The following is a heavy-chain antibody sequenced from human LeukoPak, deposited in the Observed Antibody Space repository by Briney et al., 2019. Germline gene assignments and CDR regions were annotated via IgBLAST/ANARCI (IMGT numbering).Heavy chain of an antibody. D-gene: IGHD2-2*01. CDR2: INPSGGST. V-gene: IGHV1-46*01. CDR3: AREGPYCSSTSCYGGFDY. CDR1: GYTFTNHY. Sequence: ASVKVSCKASGYTFTNHYMHWVRQAPEQGLEWMGIINPSGGSTRYAQKFQGRVTITRDTSTSTVYMELSSLRSEDTAMYYCAREGPYCSSTSCYGGFDYWGQGTLVTVSS. J-gene: IGHJ4*02.